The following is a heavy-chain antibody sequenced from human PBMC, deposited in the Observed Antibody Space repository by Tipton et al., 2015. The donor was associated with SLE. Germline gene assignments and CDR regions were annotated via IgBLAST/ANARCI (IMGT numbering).Heavy chain of an antibody. CDR2: IDHRGST. D-gene: IGHD3-22*01. J-gene: IGHJ4*02. CDR3: ARDEYHYDGTGYHLLGHFDY. CDR1: GGSFSNYY. Sequence: TLSLTCTVYGGSFSNYYWSWIRQPPGKGLEWIGEIDHRGSTNYNPSLKSRVTISVDTSKNQFSLRLNSVTAADTAVYYCARDEYHYDGTGYHLLGHFDYWGQGTLVTVSS. V-gene: IGHV4-34*01.